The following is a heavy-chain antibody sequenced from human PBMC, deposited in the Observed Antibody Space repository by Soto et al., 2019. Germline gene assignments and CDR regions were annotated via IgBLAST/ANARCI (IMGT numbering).Heavy chain of an antibody. V-gene: IGHV3-53*04. CDR3: ARDSGYDLRSFDI. CDR2: IYSGGST. CDR1: GFTVSSNY. D-gene: IGHD5-12*01. Sequence: EVQLVESGGGLVQPGGSLRLSCAASGFTVSSNYMSWVRQAPGKGLEWVSVIYSGGSTYYADSVKGRFTISRHNSKNTLYLQIYSLRAEDTAVYYCARDSGYDLRSFDICGQWTMVTVSS. J-gene: IGHJ3*02.